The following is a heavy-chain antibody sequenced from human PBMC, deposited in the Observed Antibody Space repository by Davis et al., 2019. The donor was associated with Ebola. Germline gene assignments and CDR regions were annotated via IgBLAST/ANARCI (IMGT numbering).Heavy chain of an antibody. CDR2: IWYDGSNK. Sequence: GESLKISCAASGFTFSSYGMHWVRQAPGKGLEWVAVIWYDGSNKYYADSVKGRFTISRDNSKNTLYLQMNSLRSEDTAVYYCARGSALAARAFDYWGQGTLVTVSS. CDR3: ARGSALAARAFDY. D-gene: IGHD6-6*01. J-gene: IGHJ4*02. CDR1: GFTFSSYG. V-gene: IGHV3-33*01.